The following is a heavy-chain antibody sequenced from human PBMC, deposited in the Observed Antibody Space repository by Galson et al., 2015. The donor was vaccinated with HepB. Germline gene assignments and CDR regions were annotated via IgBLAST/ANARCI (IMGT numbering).Heavy chain of an antibody. J-gene: IGHJ4*02. D-gene: IGHD6-19*01. CDR3: AKGVIAVAGMWLPGFDY. CDR1: GFTFSSYA. V-gene: IGHV3-23*01. Sequence: SLRLSCAASGFTFSSYAMSWVRQAPGKGLEWVSAISGSGGSTYYADSVKGRFTISRDNSKNTLYLQMNSLRAEDTAVYYCAKGVIAVAGMWLPGFDYWGQGTLVTVSS. CDR2: ISGSGGST.